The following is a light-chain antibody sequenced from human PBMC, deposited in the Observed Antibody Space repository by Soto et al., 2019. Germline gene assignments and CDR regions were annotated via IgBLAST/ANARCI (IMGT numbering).Light chain of an antibody. V-gene: IGKV3-15*01. CDR1: QSVSSN. Sequence: EIVMTQSPSTLSVSPGERXXXXXXXSQSVSSNLAWYQQKPGQAPRLLIYGASTRATGIPARFSGSGSGTEFTLTISSLQSEDFAVYYCQQYNNWPPWTFGQGTKVDI. CDR2: GAS. CDR3: QQYNNWPPWT. J-gene: IGKJ1*01.